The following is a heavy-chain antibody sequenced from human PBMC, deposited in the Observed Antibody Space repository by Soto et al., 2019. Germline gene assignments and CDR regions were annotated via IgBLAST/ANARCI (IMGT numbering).Heavy chain of an antibody. Sequence: QVQLEQSGAEVKKPGSSVKVSCKAPGTAFSSYAFGWVRQAPGQGLEWMGGIIPVFRTTKYAQKLQDRLSSTADDLMSTIYMELSRLISEATAVYCCARDRLLGDWGHNGYGSWGQGTLVTVSS. V-gene: IGHV1-69*01. D-gene: IGHD3-10*01. J-gene: IGHJ5*01. CDR1: GTAFSSYA. CDR3: ARDRLLGDWGHNGYGS. CDR2: IIPVFRTT.